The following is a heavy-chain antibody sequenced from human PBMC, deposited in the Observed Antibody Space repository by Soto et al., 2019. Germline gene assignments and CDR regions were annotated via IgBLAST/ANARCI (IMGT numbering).Heavy chain of an antibody. CDR1: GYSFTSYW. J-gene: IGHJ6*02. V-gene: IGHV5-51*01. CDR2: ISPGDSET. CDR3: ARRSYCDGDCTRRPYDYYGMDV. D-gene: IGHD2-21*02. Sequence: EVQLVQSGAEVKKPGESLKISCKGSGYSFTSYWIVWVRQMPGKGLEWMGIISPGDSETRYSPSLQGQVTMSADKSTSTAYLRWSSLKASATAMYYCARRSYCDGDCTRRPYDYYGMDVWGQGTTVTVSS.